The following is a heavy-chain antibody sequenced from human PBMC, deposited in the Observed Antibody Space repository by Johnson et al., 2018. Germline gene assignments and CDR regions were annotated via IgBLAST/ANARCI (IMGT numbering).Heavy chain of an antibody. Sequence: VQLVQSGGGLVQPGRSLRLSCTTSGFTFGEYTMSWFRQAPGKGLEWVGFIRNKAYGGTTEYAASAKGRFAISRDDSKSIAYLQMNSLQTQAPGVYYCSRGRGYSPSGGNNHCYMDVWGKGTTVTVSS. CDR2: IRNKAYGGTT. CDR3: SRGRGYSPSGGNNHCYMDV. D-gene: IGHD6-13*01. CDR1: GFTFGEYT. V-gene: IGHV3-49*03. J-gene: IGHJ6*03.